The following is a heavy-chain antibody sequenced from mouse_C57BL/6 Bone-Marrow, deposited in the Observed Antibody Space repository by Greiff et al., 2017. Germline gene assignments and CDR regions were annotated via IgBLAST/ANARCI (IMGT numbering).Heavy chain of an antibody. CDR2: IYPRSGNT. CDR1: GYTFTSYG. V-gene: IGHV1-81*01. CDR3: AGYDYEYYFDY. Sequence: QVTLHHPFSYLSRPGSSVKLSCKASGYTFTSYGISWVKQRTGQGLEWIGEIYPRSGNTYYNEKFKGKATLTADKSSSTAYMELRSLTSEDSAVYFCAGYDYEYYFDYWGQVTTPTVSS. D-gene: IGHD2-4*01. J-gene: IGHJ2*01.